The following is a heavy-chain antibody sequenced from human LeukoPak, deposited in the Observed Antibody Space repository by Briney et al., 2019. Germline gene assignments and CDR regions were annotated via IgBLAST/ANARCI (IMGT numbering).Heavy chain of an antibody. CDR2: IWYDGSNK. CDR1: GFTFSSYV. V-gene: IGHV3-33*01. J-gene: IGHJ5*02. D-gene: IGHD2-2*01. Sequence: PGRSLRLSCAASGFTFSSYVMHGVRQAPGKGLEWVAVIWYDGSNKYYADSVKGRFTISRDNSKNTLYMQMNRLRAEDTAVYYCARERGVRYCSSTSCRTTYNWFDPWGQGTLVTVSS. CDR3: ARERGVRYCSSTSCRTTYNWFDP.